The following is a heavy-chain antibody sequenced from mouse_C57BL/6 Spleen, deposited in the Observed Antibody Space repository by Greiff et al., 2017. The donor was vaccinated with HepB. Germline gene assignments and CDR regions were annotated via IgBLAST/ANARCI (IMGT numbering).Heavy chain of an antibody. Sequence: QVQLKQPGAELVKPGASVKLSCKASGYTFTSYWMHWVKQRPGRGLEWIGRIDPNSGGTKYNEKFKSKATLTVDKPSSTAYMQLSSLTSEDSAVYYCARSHLLLRFWYFDVWGTGTTVTVSS. CDR3: ARSHLLLRFWYFDV. J-gene: IGHJ1*03. CDR1: GYTFTSYW. V-gene: IGHV1-72*01. D-gene: IGHD1-1*01. CDR2: IDPNSGGT.